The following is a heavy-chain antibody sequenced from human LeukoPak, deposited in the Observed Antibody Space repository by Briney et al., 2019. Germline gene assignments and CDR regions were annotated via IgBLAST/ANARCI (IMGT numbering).Heavy chain of an antibody. J-gene: IGHJ6*03. CDR3: ARAGVYIYGFPQPYYYYYMDV. CDR2: IYYSGST. V-gene: IGHV4-59*01. CDR1: GGSISSYY. Sequence: SETLSLTCTVYGGSISSYYWSWIRQPPGKGLEWIGYIYYSGSTNYNPSLKSRVTISVDTSKNQFSLKLSSVTAADTAVYYCARAGVYIYGFPQPYYYYYMDVWGKGTTVSVSS. D-gene: IGHD5-18*01.